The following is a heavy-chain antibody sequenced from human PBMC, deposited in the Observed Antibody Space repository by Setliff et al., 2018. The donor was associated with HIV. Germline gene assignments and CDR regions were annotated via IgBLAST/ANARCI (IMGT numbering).Heavy chain of an antibody. CDR3: ARHDITLVRGLV. Sequence: SETLSLTCTVSGDSISSSGPGYYWGWVRQPPGGGLEWIGSVYYGGSTYYNPSLKSRVTISVDTSKNQFSLKVTSVTAADTAVYYCARHDITLVRGLVWGQGTTVTVSS. CDR2: VYYGGST. V-gene: IGHV4-39*01. CDR1: GDSISSSGPGYY. D-gene: IGHD3-10*01. J-gene: IGHJ6*02.